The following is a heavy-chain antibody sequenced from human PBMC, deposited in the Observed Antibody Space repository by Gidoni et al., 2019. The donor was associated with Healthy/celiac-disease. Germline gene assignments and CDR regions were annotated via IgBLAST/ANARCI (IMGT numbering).Heavy chain of an antibody. J-gene: IGHJ6*02. CDR1: GFTFSSYW. D-gene: IGHD3-3*01. CDR2: IKQDGSEK. V-gene: IGHV3-7*01. CDR3: ARDLEYYDFWSGYYRSYYGMDV. Sequence: EVQLVESGGGLVQPGGSLRLSCAASGFTFSSYWMRWVRQAPGKGLGWVANIKQDGSEKYYVDSVKGRFTISRDNAKNSLYLQMNSLRAEDTAVYYCARDLEYYDFWSGYYRSYYGMDVWGQGTTVTVSS.